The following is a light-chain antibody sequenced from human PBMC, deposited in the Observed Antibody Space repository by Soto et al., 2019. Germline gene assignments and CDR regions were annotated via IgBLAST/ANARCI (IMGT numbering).Light chain of an antibody. CDR2: DTS. J-gene: IGKJ5*01. Sequence: MVMTQSPATLSVSPGERATLSCMASQSVSSKLAWYQQKPGQAPRLLTYDTSTRATGIPARFSGSGSGTEFTLTISSLQPEDLGVYYCKQYSQWPPFTFGQGTRLEIK. CDR3: KQYSQWPPFT. CDR1: QSVSSK. V-gene: IGKV3-15*01.